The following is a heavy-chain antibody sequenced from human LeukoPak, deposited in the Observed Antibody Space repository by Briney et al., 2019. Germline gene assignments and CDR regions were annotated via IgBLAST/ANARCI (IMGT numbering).Heavy chain of an antibody. V-gene: IGHV4-39*07. CDR2: IYYSGST. CDR3: ARRHCTSSSCYFDY. J-gene: IGHJ4*02. Sequence: PSETLSLTCTVSGGSISSSSYYWGWIRQPPGKGLEWIGSIYYSGSTYYNSSLKSRVTMSVDTSKNQFSLKLSSVTAADTAVYYCARRHCTSSSCYFDYWGQGIRVTVSS. D-gene: IGHD2-15*01. CDR1: GGSISSSSYY.